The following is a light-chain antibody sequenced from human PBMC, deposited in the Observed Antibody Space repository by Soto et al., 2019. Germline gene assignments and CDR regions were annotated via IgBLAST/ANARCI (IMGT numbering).Light chain of an antibody. CDR3: CSYVGATTYV. CDR2: EGI. CDR1: SSNIWGYNV. J-gene: IGLJ1*01. Sequence: QSAFAQPASVFWSPGQSITISCSGTSSNIWGYNVVSWYQQHPGKAPKVIVYEGIKRPSGVSDRFSGSTSGSTASLTISGVQAEDEAEYYCCSYVGATTYVFGSGTKVTVL. V-gene: IGLV2-23*01.